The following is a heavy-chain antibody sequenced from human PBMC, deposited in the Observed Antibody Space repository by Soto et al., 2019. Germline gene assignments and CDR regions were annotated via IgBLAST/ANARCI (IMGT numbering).Heavy chain of an antibody. Sequence: SVKVSCKASGGTFSSHVISWVRRAPGQGLQWMGGIIPMYGTTNYAQKFEGRVMITADTSTDTVYMELSSLISEDTAVYYCARPGGEEWLLSNYFAAWGQGTLVTVSS. CDR2: IIPMYGTT. D-gene: IGHD3-3*01. V-gene: IGHV1-69*06. CDR3: ARPGGEEWLLSNYFAA. CDR1: GGTFSSHV. J-gene: IGHJ5*02.